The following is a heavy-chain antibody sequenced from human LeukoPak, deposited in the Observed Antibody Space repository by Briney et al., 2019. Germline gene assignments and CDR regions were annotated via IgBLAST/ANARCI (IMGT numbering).Heavy chain of an antibody. CDR2: IYSGGAT. CDR1: GFTVSSNY. V-gene: IGHV3-66*01. CDR3: ARDLSWFDP. Sequence: PGGSLRLSRAASGFTVSSNYMSWVRQAPGKGLEWVSVIYSGGATYYADSVKGRFTISRDNSKNTLYLQMNSLRAEDSAVYYCARDLSWFDPWGQGTLVTVSS. J-gene: IGHJ5*02.